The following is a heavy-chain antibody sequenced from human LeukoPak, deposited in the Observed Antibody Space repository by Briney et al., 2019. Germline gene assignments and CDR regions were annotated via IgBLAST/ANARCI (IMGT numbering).Heavy chain of an antibody. CDR3: VKDAVSGSSSGWYYFDY. Sequence: GGSQRLSCSASGFTFSRYAMHWVRQAPGKGLEYVSGISNNGGSTYYADSVKGRFTISRDNSKNTLYLQMSSLRAEDTAVYYCVKDAVSGSSSGWYYFDYWGQGTLVTVSS. D-gene: IGHD6-19*01. CDR2: ISNNGGST. V-gene: IGHV3-64D*06. CDR1: GFTFSRYA. J-gene: IGHJ4*02.